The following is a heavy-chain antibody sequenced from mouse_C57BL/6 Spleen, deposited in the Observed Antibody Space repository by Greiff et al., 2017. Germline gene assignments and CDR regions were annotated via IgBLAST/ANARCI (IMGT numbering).Heavy chain of an antibody. CDR2: IDPSDSYT. V-gene: IGHV1-69*01. CDR1: GYTFTSYW. Sequence: VQLQQPGAELVMPGASVKLSCKASGYTFTSYWLHWVKQRPGQGLEWIGEIDPSDSYTNYNQKFKGKSTLPVDKSSSPAYLQPSTLTSEDSVVYDCARGYYGSSYWFAYWGKGTLVTVSA. D-gene: IGHD1-1*01. CDR3: ARGYYGSSYWFAY. J-gene: IGHJ3*01.